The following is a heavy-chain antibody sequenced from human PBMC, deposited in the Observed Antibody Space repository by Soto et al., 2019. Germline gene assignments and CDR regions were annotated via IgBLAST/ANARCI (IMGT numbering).Heavy chain of an antibody. CDR3: ARDGWVSGDAFDI. V-gene: IGHV1-18*01. D-gene: IGHD3-10*01. J-gene: IGHJ3*02. Sequence: ASVKSCKASGYTFTSYGISWVRQAPGQGLEWMGWISAYNGNTNYAQKLQGRVTMTTDTSTSTAYMELRSLRSDDTAVYYCARDGWVSGDAFDIWRQGTMATVSS. CDR1: GYTFTSYG. CDR2: ISAYNGNT.